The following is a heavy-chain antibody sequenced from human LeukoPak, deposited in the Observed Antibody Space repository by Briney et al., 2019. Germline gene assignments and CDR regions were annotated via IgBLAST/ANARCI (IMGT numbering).Heavy chain of an antibody. CDR1: GGSLSSYY. CDR3: ARGRDSDILDY. Sequence: SETLSLTCTVSGGSLSSYYWSWIRQPPGKGLEWIGYIYYSGSTNYNPSLKSRVTISVDTSKNQFSLKLSSVTAADTAVYYCARGRDSDILDYWGQGTLVTVSS. CDR2: IYYSGST. V-gene: IGHV4-59*01. J-gene: IGHJ4*02. D-gene: IGHD2-15*01.